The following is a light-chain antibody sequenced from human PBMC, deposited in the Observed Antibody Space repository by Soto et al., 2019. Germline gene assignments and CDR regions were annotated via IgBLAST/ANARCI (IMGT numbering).Light chain of an antibody. CDR2: RDN. Sequence: QSVLTQPPSSSGTPGQRVTISCSGSSSNIGSNYVYWYQQLPGTAPKLLIYRDNQRPSGVPDRFSGSKSGTSASLAISGLRSEDEADYYRAAWDDGLSGGVFGTGTQLTVL. J-gene: IGLJ1*01. CDR3: AAWDDGLSGGV. V-gene: IGLV1-47*01. CDR1: SSNIGSNY.